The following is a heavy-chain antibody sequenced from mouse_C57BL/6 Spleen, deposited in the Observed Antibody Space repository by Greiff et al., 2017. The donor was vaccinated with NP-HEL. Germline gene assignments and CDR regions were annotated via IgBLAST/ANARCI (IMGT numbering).Heavy chain of an antibody. CDR1: GYTFPSYW. CDR2: IDPSDSYT. D-gene: IGHD3-2*01. J-gene: IGHJ3*01. Sequence: QVQLQQPGAELVKPGASVKLSCKASGYTFPSYWMQWVKQRPGQGLEWIGEIDPSDSYTNYNPKFKGKATLTVDTSSSTAYRQLSSLTSEDSAVYYCAQTARAAWFAYWGQGTLVTVSA. CDR3: AQTARAAWFAY. V-gene: IGHV1-50*01.